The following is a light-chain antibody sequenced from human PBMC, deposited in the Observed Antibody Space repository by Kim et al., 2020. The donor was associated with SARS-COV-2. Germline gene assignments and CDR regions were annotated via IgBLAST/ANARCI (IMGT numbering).Light chain of an antibody. J-gene: IGLJ1*01. Sequence: VSPGQTARITCSGDTLPEKQTYWYQQKSGQAPLLVIYKDNERPSGIPGRFSGSSSGTTVTLTISGVQAGDDADYYCQSADGSGTYVFGTGTKVTVL. CDR3: QSADGSGTYV. CDR2: KDN. V-gene: IGLV3-25*03. CDR1: TLPEKQ.